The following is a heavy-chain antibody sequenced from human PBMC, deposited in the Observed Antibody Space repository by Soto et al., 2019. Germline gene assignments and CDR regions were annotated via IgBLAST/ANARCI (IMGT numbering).Heavy chain of an antibody. CDR1: GFTFSSYA. J-gene: IGHJ5*02. CDR3: AKVPPSGYSRPSRLNNWFDP. V-gene: IGHV3-23*01. D-gene: IGHD5-18*01. CDR2: ISGSGGST. Sequence: EVQLLESGGGLVQPGGSLRLSCAASGFTFSSYAMSWVRQAPGKGLEWVSAISGSGGSTYYADSVKGRFTISRDNSKNTLYLQMNSLRAEDTAVYYCAKVPPSGYSRPSRLNNWFDPWGQGTLVTVSS.